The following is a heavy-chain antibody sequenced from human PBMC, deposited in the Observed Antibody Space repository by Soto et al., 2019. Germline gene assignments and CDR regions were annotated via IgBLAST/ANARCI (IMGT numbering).Heavy chain of an antibody. J-gene: IGHJ4*02. D-gene: IGHD4-17*01. Sequence: EVQLLESGGGLVQSGGSLRLSCAASGFTFSSYAMSWVRQAPGKGLEWVSGISGRGGGTYYADSVKGRFTISRDNSKNALYEQMNSLRAEDTAVYYCAKNGRDTTLTTLYYSAQGTMVTVSS. V-gene: IGHV3-23*01. CDR2: ISGRGGGT. CDR1: GFTFSSYA. CDR3: AKNGRDTTLTTLYY.